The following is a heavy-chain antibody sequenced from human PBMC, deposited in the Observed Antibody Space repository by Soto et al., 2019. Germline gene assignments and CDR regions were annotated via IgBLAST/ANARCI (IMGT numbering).Heavy chain of an antibody. CDR1: GYSISSGYY. CDR2: IYHSGST. Sequence: PSETLFLTCAVSGYSISSGYYWGWIRQPPGKGLEWIGSIYHSGSTYYNPSLKSRVTISVDTSKNQFSLKLSSVTAADTAVYYCATRTSGYWNYGMDVWGQGTTVTVSS. V-gene: IGHV4-38-2*01. J-gene: IGHJ6*02. CDR3: ATRTSGYWNYGMDV. D-gene: IGHD2-8*02.